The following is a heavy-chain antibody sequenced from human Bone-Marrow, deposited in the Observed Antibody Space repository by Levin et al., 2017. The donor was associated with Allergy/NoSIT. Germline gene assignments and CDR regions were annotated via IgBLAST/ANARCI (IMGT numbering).Heavy chain of an antibody. CDR1: GFTFRSHG. Sequence: SCAASGFTFRSHGMHWVRQAPGKGLEWVAVISYDGSNEDYGESVKGRFTISRDNSKNTLNLQMNSLRAEDTAVYYCARDPGSGSYYATPGDYWGQGTLVTVSS. D-gene: IGHD3-10*01. V-gene: IGHV3-30*03. J-gene: IGHJ4*02. CDR2: ISYDGSNE. CDR3: ARDPGSGSYYATPGDY.